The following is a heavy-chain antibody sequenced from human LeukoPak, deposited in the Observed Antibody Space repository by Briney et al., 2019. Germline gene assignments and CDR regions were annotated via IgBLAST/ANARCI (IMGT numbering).Heavy chain of an antibody. CDR2: ISYDGSNK. J-gene: IGHJ4*02. Sequence: PGGSLRLSCAASGFTFSSYAMHWVRQAPGKGLEWVAVISYDGSNKYYADSVKGRFTISRDNAKNSLYLQMNSLRAEDTAVYYCARTHYGSGSLDYWGQGTLVTVSS. CDR3: ARTHYGSGSLDY. CDR1: GFTFSSYA. V-gene: IGHV3-30-3*01. D-gene: IGHD3-10*01.